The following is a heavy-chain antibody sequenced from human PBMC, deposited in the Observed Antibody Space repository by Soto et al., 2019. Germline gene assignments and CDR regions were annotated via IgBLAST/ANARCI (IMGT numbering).Heavy chain of an antibody. CDR3: AKYPRPYQWTDI. V-gene: IGHV1-69*06. Sequence: QVRLEQSGAEVKKPGSSVRVSCQASGGALTSYPIHWVRQAPGQGLEWMGVIDPIVDTSNLAENFKTRLTLTADTSTKTVYMDLTSLRSDDTSIYFCAKYPRPYQWTDIWGRGTQLTVSS. CDR1: GGALTSYP. D-gene: IGHD6-19*01. CDR2: IDPIVDTS. J-gene: IGHJ4*02.